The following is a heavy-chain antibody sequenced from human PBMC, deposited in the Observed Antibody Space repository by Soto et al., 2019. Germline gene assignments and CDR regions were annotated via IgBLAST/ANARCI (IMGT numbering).Heavy chain of an antibody. D-gene: IGHD1-1*01. J-gene: IGHJ4*02. Sequence: QVHLVQSGAEVKKPGASVKVSCKGSGYAFTTYGITWVRQAPGQGLEWMGWISAHNGNTNYAQKLQGRVTVTRDTSTSTAYMELRSLRSDDASVYYCARGRYGDYWGQGALVTVSS. CDR1: GYAFTTYG. CDR3: ARGRYGDY. V-gene: IGHV1-18*01. CDR2: ISAHNGNT.